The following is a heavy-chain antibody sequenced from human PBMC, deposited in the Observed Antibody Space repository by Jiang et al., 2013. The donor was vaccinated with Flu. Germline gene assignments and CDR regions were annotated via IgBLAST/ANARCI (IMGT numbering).Heavy chain of an antibody. CDR1: GFTLSSYG. D-gene: IGHD3-22*01. CDR3: AKFYYDSSGYYGRDAFDI. V-gene: IGHV3-23*01. CDR2: VSGGGGTT. J-gene: IGHJ3*02. Sequence: LSCAASGFTLSSYGMSWVRQAPGKGLEWVSAVSGGGGTTYYADSVKGRFTISRDNSKNTLYLQMNSLRAEDTAIYYCAKFYYDSSGYYGRDAFDIWGQGTMVTVS.